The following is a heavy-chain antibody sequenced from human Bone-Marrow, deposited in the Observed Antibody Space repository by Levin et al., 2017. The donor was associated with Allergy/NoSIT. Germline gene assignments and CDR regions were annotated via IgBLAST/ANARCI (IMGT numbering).Heavy chain of an antibody. Sequence: GGSLRLSCAASGFTFSSYWMNWVRQAPGKGLEWVANIKQDGSETYYGDSVKGRFTISRDNAQNSLYLQMNSLRADDTAVYYCARAPTGTYDIWGQGTMVTVSS. CDR3: ARAPTGTYDI. J-gene: IGHJ3*02. CDR2: IKQDGSET. D-gene: IGHD3-10*01. CDR1: GFTFSSYW. V-gene: IGHV3-7*04.